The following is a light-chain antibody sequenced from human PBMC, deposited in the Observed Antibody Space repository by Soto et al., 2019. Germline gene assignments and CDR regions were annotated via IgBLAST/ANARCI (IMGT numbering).Light chain of an antibody. Sequence: EIVLTQSPGTLSLSPGERATLSCRASQSVSRSYLAWYQQKPGQAPRLLIYGASSRATGIPDRFSGSGSGTDFPLTISRLEPEVFAVYYGQQYGSSPPWTFGQGTKVEIK. CDR3: QQYGSSPPWT. J-gene: IGKJ1*01. V-gene: IGKV3-20*01. CDR2: GAS. CDR1: QSVSRSY.